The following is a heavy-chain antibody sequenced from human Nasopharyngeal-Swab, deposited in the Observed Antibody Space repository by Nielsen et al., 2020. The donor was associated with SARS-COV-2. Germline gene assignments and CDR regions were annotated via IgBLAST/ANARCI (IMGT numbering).Heavy chain of an antibody. V-gene: IGHV3-30-3*01. J-gene: IGHJ6*02. CDR2: ISYDGSNK. CDR3: ARTDSSGYYPVTYYYYGMDV. Sequence: WIRQPPGKGLEWVAVISYDGSNKYYADSVKGRFTISRDNSKNTLYLQMNSLRAEDTAVYYCARTDSSGYYPVTYYYYGMDVWGQGTTVIVSS. D-gene: IGHD3-22*01.